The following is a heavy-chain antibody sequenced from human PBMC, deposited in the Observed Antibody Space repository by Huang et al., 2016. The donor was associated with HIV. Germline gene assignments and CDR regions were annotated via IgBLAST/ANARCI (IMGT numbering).Heavy chain of an antibody. Sequence: EVQLAQSGPEVKKPGESLKISCKGSGFRFTNYWIGWVRQMPGKGLEWIGIIYPGDADTKYSPSFQGQVTSSADKSISTAYLQWSSLKASDTAMYYCVRSTSGYYYRTDYWGQGTLVTVSS. CDR3: VRSTSGYYYRTDY. CDR1: GFRFTNYW. V-gene: IGHV5-51*01. CDR2: IYPGDADT. D-gene: IGHD3-22*01. J-gene: IGHJ4*02.